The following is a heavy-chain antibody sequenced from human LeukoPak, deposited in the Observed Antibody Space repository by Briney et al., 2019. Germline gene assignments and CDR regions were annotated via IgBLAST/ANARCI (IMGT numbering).Heavy chain of an antibody. CDR2: AYSRSRGGR. CDR3: ARGTNSTFDV. J-gene: IGHJ3*01. Sequence: SQTLSLTCATSGDSVSSYSVAWNWIRQSPSRGLEWLGRAYSRSRGGRDYAISVRSRINIDTDTSRNRFSLQLSSVTPEDTAVYYCARGTNSTFDVWGQGTMVTVSS. D-gene: IGHD1-7*01. CDR1: GDSVSSYSVA. V-gene: IGHV6-1*01.